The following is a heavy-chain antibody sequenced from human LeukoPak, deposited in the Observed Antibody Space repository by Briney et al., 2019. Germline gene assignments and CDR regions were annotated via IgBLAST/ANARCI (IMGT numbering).Heavy chain of an antibody. CDR1: GFSLSAYY. D-gene: IGHD6-19*01. J-gene: IGHJ4*02. V-gene: IGHV3-72*01. CDR2: IKSKPDSYTT. CDR3: ATEGYSSSPDLEY. Sequence: GGSLRLSCVASGFSLSAYYMNWFRQAPGKGLEWVGRIKSKPDSYTTEYAASVEGRFIISRDDSENSLYLQMNSLKTEDTAVYYCATEGYSSSPDLEYWGRGTLVTVSS.